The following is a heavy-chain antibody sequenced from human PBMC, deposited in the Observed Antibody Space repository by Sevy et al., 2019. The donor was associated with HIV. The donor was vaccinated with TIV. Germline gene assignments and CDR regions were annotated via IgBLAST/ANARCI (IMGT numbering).Heavy chain of an antibody. CDR2: INSDGSST. Sequence: GGSLRLSCATSGFTFSSYWMHWVRQAPGKGLVWDSRINSDGSSTSYADSVKGRFTISRDNAKNTLYLQMNSLRAEDTAVYYCARDGGWFGFPDYWGQGTLVTVSS. CDR1: GFTFSSYW. CDR3: ARDGGWFGFPDY. V-gene: IGHV3-74*01. J-gene: IGHJ4*02. D-gene: IGHD3-10*01.